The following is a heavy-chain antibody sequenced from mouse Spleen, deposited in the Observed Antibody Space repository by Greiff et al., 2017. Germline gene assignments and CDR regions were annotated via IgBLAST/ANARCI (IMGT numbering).Heavy chain of an antibody. CDR3: ARGGGRVYAMDY. D-gene: IGHD3-3*01. CDR2: IDPSDSYT. Sequence: QVQLKQSGAELVMPGASVKLSCKASGYTFTSYWMHWVKQRPGQGLEWIGEIDPSDSYTNYNQKFKGKATLTVDKSSSTAYMQLSSLTSEDSAVYYCARGGGRVYAMDYWGQGTSVTVSS. CDR1: GYTFTSYW. J-gene: IGHJ4*01. V-gene: IGHV1-69*01.